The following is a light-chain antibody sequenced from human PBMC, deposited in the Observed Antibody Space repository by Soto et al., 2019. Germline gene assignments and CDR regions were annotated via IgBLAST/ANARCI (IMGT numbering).Light chain of an antibody. CDR1: SSDVGSSNG. J-gene: IGLJ1*01. CDR3: SSYTNSSTYV. Sequence: QSVLTQPPSVSGSAGQSVTISCTGTSSDVGSSNGVSWYQQPPGTAPKLMIYDVSNRPSGVPDRFSGSKSGNTASLTISGLQAEDEADYYCSSYTNSSTYVFGTGTKVTVL. V-gene: IGLV2-18*02. CDR2: DVS.